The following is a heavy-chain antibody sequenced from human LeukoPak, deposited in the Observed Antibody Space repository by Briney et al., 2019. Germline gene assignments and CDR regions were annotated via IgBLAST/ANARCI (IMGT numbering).Heavy chain of an antibody. CDR3: ARGPPPDFDY. CDR1: GDSISSYY. Sequence: SETLSLTCTVSGDSISSYYWSWVRQPAGKGLEWIGRIHPSGSTNYNPSLKSRVTLSVDASKNQFSLKLSSVTAADTAVYYCARGPPPDFDYWGRGTLVTVSS. J-gene: IGHJ4*02. V-gene: IGHV4-4*07. CDR2: IHPSGST.